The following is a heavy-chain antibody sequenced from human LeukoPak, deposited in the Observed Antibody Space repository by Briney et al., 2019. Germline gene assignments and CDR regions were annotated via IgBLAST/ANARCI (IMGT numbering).Heavy chain of an antibody. CDR3: AKRRYERSGNFDY. D-gene: IGHD3-22*01. CDR2: ITNSGDDT. CDR1: GFAFSSYS. J-gene: IGHJ4*02. Sequence: GGSLGLPCAASGFAFSSYSMSWVRQAPGQGLEGVPAITNSGDDTYYADSVNGRFTISRDNSKNTLYLEMSSLRAEDTAVYYCAKRRYERSGNFDYWGQGTLVTVSS. V-gene: IGHV3-23*01.